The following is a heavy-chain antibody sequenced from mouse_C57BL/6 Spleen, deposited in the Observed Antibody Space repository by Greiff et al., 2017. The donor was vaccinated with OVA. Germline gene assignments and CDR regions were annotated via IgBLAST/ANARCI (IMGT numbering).Heavy chain of an antibody. V-gene: IGHV1-72*01. D-gene: IGHD2-4*01. CDR2: IDPNSGGT. CDR1: GYTFTSYW. Sequence: QVQLQQPGAELVKPGASVKLSCNASGYTFTSYWMHWVKQRPGRGLEWIGRIDPNSGGTKYNEKFKSKATLTVDKPSSTAYMQLSSLTSEDSAVYYCARDIYYDYDGKAAWFAYWGQGTLVTVSA. CDR3: ARDIYYDYDGKAAWFAY. J-gene: IGHJ3*01.